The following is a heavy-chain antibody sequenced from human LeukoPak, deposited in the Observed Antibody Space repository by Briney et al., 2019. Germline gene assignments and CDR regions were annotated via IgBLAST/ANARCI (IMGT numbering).Heavy chain of an antibody. CDR1: GFTFSTYG. J-gene: IGHJ4*02. CDR2: IWYDGNNK. Sequence: GGSLRLSCAASGFTFSTYGMHWVRQAPGKGLEWVSVIWYDGNNKYYADSVKGRFTISRDNSKNTLYLQMDSLRAEDTAVYYCARDRGGYEFFDYWGQGILVTVSS. V-gene: IGHV3-33*01. CDR3: ARDRGGYEFFDY. D-gene: IGHD5-12*01.